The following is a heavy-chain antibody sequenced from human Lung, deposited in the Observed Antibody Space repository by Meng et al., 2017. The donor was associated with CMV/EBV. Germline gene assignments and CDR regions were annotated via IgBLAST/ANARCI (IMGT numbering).Heavy chain of an antibody. CDR3: VRGTLRFLEWFEGGWFDP. CDR1: GYAFTTYW. CDR2: INPADSNT. V-gene: IGHV5-51*01. J-gene: IGHJ5*02. Sequence: GESLKISCKTSGYAFTTYWVGWVRQKPGKGLEWMGIINPADSNTRYSPSFQGQVTISADKSTSTAYLQWSSLRASDTAMYCCVRGTLRFLEWFEGGWFDPWGQGTPVTVSS. D-gene: IGHD3-3*01.